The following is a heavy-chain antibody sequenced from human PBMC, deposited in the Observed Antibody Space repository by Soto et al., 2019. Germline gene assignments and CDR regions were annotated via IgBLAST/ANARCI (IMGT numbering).Heavy chain of an antibody. CDR3: AGWGGIVGATEPNYYYYGMDV. V-gene: IGHV4-30-4*02. CDR2: IYYSGST. CDR1: GLSISSGDYY. D-gene: IGHD1-26*01. J-gene: IGHJ6*02. Sequence: SDTLSLTCTVSGLSISSGDYYWSWIRQPPGKGLEWIGYIYYSGSTYYNPSLKSRVTISVDTSKNQFSLKLSSVTAADTAVYYCAGWGGIVGATEPNYYYYGMDVWGQGTTVTVS.